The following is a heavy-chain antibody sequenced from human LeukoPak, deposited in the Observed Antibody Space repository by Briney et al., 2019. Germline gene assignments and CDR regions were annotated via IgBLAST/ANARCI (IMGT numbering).Heavy chain of an antibody. D-gene: IGHD3-10*01. J-gene: IGHJ5*02. CDR3: ATDRARGWFDP. V-gene: IGHV4-39*07. CDR2: IYYSGST. Sequence: SETLSLTCTVSGGSISSSSYYWGWIRQPPGKGLEWIGSIYYSGSTYYNPSLKSRVTISVDTSKNQFSLKLSSVTAADTAVYYCATDRARGWFDPWGQGTLVTVSS. CDR1: GGSISSSSYY.